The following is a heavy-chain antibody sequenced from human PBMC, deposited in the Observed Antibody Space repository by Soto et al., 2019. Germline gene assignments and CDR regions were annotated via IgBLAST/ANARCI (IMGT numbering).Heavy chain of an antibody. CDR1: GGTFSSYA. Sequence: QVQLVQSGAEVKKPGSSVKVSCKASGGTFSSYAISWVRQAPGQGLEWMGGIIPIFGTANYAQKFQGRVTITAEKSTSTAYMELSSLRSEDTAVYYCAREWVVPAATNWYFDLWGRGTLVTVSS. D-gene: IGHD2-2*01. CDR2: IIPIFGTA. V-gene: IGHV1-69*06. J-gene: IGHJ2*01. CDR3: AREWVVPAATNWYFDL.